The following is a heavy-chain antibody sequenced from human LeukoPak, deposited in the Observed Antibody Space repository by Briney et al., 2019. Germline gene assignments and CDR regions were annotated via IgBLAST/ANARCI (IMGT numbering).Heavy chain of an antibody. CDR3: AKDIGATDYTPEAFDI. J-gene: IGHJ3*02. CDR1: GYILTNYG. V-gene: IGHV1-18*01. D-gene: IGHD4-11*01. Sequence: GASVKVSCKASGYILTNYGITWVRQAPGQGLEWMGWISGYNADTDSAQKVQGRLTMTTDTSTNTAYMELRSLRSDDTALYYCAKDIGATDYTPEAFDIWGQGTMVTVSS. CDR2: ISGYNADT.